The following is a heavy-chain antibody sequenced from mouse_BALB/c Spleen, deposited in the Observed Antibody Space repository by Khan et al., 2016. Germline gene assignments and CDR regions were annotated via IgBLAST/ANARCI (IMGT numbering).Heavy chain of an antibody. CDR3: ARRYYAMDY. V-gene: IGHV3-2*02. J-gene: IGHJ4*01. CDR2: ISYSGFT. CDR1: GYSITSDYA. Sequence: EVQLQESGPGLVKPSQSLSLTCTVTGYSITSDYAWNWIRQFPGNKLEWMGYISYSGFTNYNPSLTSRISITRDTSKNQFFLQLNSVTTEDTATYYGARRYYAMDYWGQGTSVTVSS.